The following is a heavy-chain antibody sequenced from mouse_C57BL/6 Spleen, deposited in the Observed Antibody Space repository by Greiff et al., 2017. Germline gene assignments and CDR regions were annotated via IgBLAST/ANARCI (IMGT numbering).Heavy chain of an antibody. CDR2: ISSGSSTI. D-gene: IGHD2-4*01. CDR1: GFTFSDYG. V-gene: IGHV5-17*01. CDR3: ASGVYDYDEDFDY. J-gene: IGHJ2*01. Sequence: VQLKQSGGGLVKPGGSLKLSCAASGFTFSDYGMHWVRQAPEKGLEWVAYISSGSSTIYYADTVKGRFTISRDNAKNTLFLQMTSLRSEDTAMYYCASGVYDYDEDFDYWGQGTTLTVSS.